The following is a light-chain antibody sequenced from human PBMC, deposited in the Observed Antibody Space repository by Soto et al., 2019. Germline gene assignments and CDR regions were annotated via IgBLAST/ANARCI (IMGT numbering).Light chain of an antibody. CDR1: SSDVGAYKY. CDR3: TSYVGNDIWV. J-gene: IGLJ3*02. V-gene: IGLV2-8*01. Sequence: QSVLTQPPSASGSPGQSVTISCTGTSSDVGAYKYVSWYQQYQGKAPKLMIYEVTKRPSGVPDRFSGSKSGNTASLTVSGLQAEDEADYYCTSYVGNDIWVFGGGTKLTVL. CDR2: EVT.